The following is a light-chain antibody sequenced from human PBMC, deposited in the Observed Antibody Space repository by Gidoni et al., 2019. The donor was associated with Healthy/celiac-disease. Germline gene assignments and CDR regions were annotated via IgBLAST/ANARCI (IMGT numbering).Light chain of an antibody. CDR2: GNS. V-gene: IGLV1-40*01. J-gene: IGLJ3*02. CDR3: QSYDSSLSGWV. Sequence: QSVLTQPPSVYATPGQRVTIACTGNSSNIGAVYDVHCYQQLPGTAPKLLIDGNSYRPPGVPDRFSGSKSGTASSLAITGLQAEYEADYYCQSYDSSLSGWVFGGGTKLTVL. CDR1: SSNIGAVYD.